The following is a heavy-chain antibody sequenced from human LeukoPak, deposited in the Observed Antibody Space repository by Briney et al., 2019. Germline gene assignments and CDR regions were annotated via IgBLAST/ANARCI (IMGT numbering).Heavy chain of an antibody. D-gene: IGHD2-15*01. Sequence: SETLSLTCTVSGGSINNYYWSWIRQPAGKGLEWIGRIYTRGGTNYNPSLKSRVTMSVDTSKNQFSLKLSSVTAADTAVYYCARGRYCSADICSGGDAFDNWGQGTMVSVSS. CDR2: IYTRGGT. CDR3: ARGRYCSADICSGGDAFDN. V-gene: IGHV4-4*07. J-gene: IGHJ3*02. CDR1: GGSINNYY.